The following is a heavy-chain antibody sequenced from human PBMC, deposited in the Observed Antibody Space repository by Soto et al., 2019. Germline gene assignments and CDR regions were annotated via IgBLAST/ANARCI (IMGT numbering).Heavy chain of an antibody. CDR3: ARSRNGAVPDSINF. D-gene: IGHD2-8*01. V-gene: IGHV3-30-3*01. CDR1: GFTFSRYA. J-gene: IGHJ4*02. CDR2: ISRDGSSK. Sequence: QVHLVESGGGVVQPGGSLRLSCAASGFTFSRYAMHWVRQAPGEGLEWVAVISRDGSSKYYGDSVKGRFTVSRDNSNNTLYLSMTSLRPDATAVFYCARSRNGAVPDSINFWGQGTLVTVSS.